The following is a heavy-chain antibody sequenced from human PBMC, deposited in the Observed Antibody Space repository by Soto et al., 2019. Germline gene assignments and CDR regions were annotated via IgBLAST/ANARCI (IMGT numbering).Heavy chain of an antibody. Sequence: PSETLSLSCTVSAGSISSYYWSWIRQPPGKGLEWIGYIYYSGSTNYNPSLKSRVTLSVDTSKNQFSLKLSSVTAAVTAVYYCARDRKNWNYDWFDPWGQGTLVTVSS. V-gene: IGHV4-59*01. CDR2: IYYSGST. J-gene: IGHJ5*02. D-gene: IGHD1-7*01. CDR1: AGSISSYY. CDR3: ARDRKNWNYDWFDP.